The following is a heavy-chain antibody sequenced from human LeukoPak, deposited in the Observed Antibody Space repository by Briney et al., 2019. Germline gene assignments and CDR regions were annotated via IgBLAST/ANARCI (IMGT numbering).Heavy chain of an antibody. D-gene: IGHD3-22*01. CDR1: GFTFSSYA. CDR3: ARAARDSSAPMDV. CDR2: ISHDGSNK. Sequence: GRSLRLSCAASGFTFSSYAMHWVRQAPGKGLEWVAVISHDGSNKYYADSVKGRFTISRDNSKNTLYLQMNSLRAEDTAVYYCARAARDSSAPMDVWGQGTTVTVSS. V-gene: IGHV3-30-3*01. J-gene: IGHJ6*02.